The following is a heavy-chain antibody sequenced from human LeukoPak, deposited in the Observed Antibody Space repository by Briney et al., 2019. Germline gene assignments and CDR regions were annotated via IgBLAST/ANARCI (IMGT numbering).Heavy chain of an antibody. CDR1: GFTFTSYG. J-gene: IGHJ5*02. V-gene: IGHV3-30*02. Sequence: GGSLRLSCAPSGFTFTSYGMHWVRQAPGKGLEWVAFIRYDGTNKYYADSVKGRFTISRDNSKNTLYLQMNSLRSEGTAVYYCARAFDSPAAAGTFWFDPWGQGTLVTVSS. CDR3: ARAFDSPAAAGTFWFDP. D-gene: IGHD6-13*01. CDR2: IRYDGTNK.